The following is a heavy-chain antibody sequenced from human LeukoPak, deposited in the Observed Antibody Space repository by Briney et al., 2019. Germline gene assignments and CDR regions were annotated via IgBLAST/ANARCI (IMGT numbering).Heavy chain of an antibody. J-gene: IGHJ2*01. CDR1: GGSISSGGYY. V-gene: IGHV4-39*07. Sequence: SETLSLTFTVSGGSISSGGYYWSWIRQTPGEGLQWIGGIKHSGSTDYNPSLKSRVTMSVDTSKNQFSLKLTSVTAADTAVYYCARGILAKGYFDLWGRDTLVTVSS. D-gene: IGHD3-3*01. CDR3: ARGILAKGYFDL. CDR2: IKHSGST.